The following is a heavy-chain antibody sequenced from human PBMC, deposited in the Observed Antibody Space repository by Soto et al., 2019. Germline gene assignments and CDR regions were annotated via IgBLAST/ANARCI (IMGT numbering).Heavy chain of an antibody. V-gene: IGHV4-39*02. CDR2: FYYSGST. Sequence: QLQLQESGPGLVKPSETLSLTCTVSGGSISTSSYYWGWVRQPPGKGLEWIGSFYYSGSTYYNSSLNSRVTRSVDTSKNHFSLKLSSVTAAATTVYYCARLCPTNYYGSGIGWFDPRGQGTLVTVSS. D-gene: IGHD3-10*01. J-gene: IGHJ5*02. CDR3: ARLCPTNYYGSGIGWFDP. CDR1: GGSISTSSYY.